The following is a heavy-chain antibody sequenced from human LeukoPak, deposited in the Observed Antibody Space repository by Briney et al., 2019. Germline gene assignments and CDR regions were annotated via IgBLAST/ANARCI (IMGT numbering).Heavy chain of an antibody. CDR1: SGSISSGGYY. V-gene: IGHV4-31*03. CDR3: AREWDYGGNSAAFDI. CDR2: IYYSGST. J-gene: IGHJ3*02. D-gene: IGHD4-23*01. Sequence: SETLSLTCTVSSGSISSGGYYWSWIRQHPGKGLEWIGYIYYSGSTYYNPSLKSRVTISVDTSKNQFSLKLSSVTAADTAAYYCAREWDYGGNSAAFDIWGQGTMVTVSS.